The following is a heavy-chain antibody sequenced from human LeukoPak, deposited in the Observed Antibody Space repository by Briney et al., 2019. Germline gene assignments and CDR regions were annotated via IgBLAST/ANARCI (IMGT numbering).Heavy chain of an antibody. CDR2: INHSGST. CDR3: ARAHNCNRYDRPYYYYYYMDV. Sequence: SETLSLTCAVYGGSFSGYYWSWIRQPPGKGLEWIGEINHSGSTNYNPSLKSRVTISVDTSKNQFSLELSSVTAADTAVYYYARAHNCNRYDRPYYYYYYMDVWGKGTTVTVSS. V-gene: IGHV4-34*01. CDR1: GGSFSGYY. D-gene: IGHD1/OR15-1a*01. J-gene: IGHJ6*03.